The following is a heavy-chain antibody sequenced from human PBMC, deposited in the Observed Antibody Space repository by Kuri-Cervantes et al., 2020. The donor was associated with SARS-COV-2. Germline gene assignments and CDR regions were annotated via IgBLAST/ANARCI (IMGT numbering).Heavy chain of an antibody. CDR2: IRYDGNSK. D-gene: IGHD1-26*01. Sequence: GGSLRLSCAASGFTFSSFGMHWVRQTPGKGLDWVAFIRYDGNSKFYADSVKGRFTISRDNSRNTLFLQMSGLKSEDTSINYCAKDRGAYQNALAYWGQGNLVTVSS. CDR1: GFTFSSFG. V-gene: IGHV3-30*02. J-gene: IGHJ4*02. CDR3: AKDRGAYQNALAY.